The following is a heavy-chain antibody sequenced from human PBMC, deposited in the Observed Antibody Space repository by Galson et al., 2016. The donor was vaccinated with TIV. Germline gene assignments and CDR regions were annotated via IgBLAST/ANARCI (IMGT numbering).Heavy chain of an antibody. V-gene: IGHV3-20*01. Sequence: SLRLSCAASGFTFDAYDMNWVRQAPGKGLEWVSGINWNGGSTGYADSVKGRFTISRDNAKNSLYLQMNSLRAEDTALYHCARLRSCGCDCYYFYCWGQGTMVTVSS. D-gene: IGHD2-21*02. CDR3: ARLRSCGCDCYYFYC. CDR2: INWNGGST. J-gene: IGHJ4*02. CDR1: GFTFDAYD.